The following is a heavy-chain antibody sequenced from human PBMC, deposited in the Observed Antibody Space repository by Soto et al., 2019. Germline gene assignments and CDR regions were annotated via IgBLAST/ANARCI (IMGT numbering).Heavy chain of an antibody. J-gene: IGHJ4*02. V-gene: IGHV1-2*04. CDR3: SGSPIMLTFGGVPYYFDY. CDR1: GYTFTGYY. Sequence: QVQLVQSGAEVKKPGASVKVSCKASGYTFTGYYMHWVRQAPGQGLEWMGWINPNSGGTNYAQKFQGWVTMHRDTDTSTAYMERSRLRSEGQALYFWSGSPIMLTFGGVPYYFDYWGQGTLVTVSS. D-gene: IGHD3-16*01. CDR2: INPNSGGT.